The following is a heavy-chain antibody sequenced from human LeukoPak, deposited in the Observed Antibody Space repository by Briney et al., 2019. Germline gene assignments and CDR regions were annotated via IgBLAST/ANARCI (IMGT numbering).Heavy chain of an antibody. CDR2: ISSSSSTI. CDR3: AREGPDYYDTLIDY. Sequence: GGSLRLSCAAYGFTFSTYSMNWVRQAPGKGLEWVSYISSSSSTIYYADSVKGRFTISRDNAKNSLYLQMNSLRAEDTAMYYCAREGPDYYDTLIDYWGQGTLVTVSS. J-gene: IGHJ4*02. D-gene: IGHD3-22*01. CDR1: GFTFSTYS. V-gene: IGHV3-48*04.